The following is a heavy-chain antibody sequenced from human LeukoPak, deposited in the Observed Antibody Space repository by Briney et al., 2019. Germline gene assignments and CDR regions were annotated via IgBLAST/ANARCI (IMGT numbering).Heavy chain of an antibody. CDR2: MYPGDSDT. D-gene: IGHD3-22*01. Sequence: GESLKISCKGSGYSFTSYWIGWVRQMPGKGLEWMGIMYPGDSDTRYSPSFQGQVTISADKSISTAYLQWSSLKASDTAMYYCARRYYYDSSGLNWFDPWGQGTLVTVSS. J-gene: IGHJ5*02. V-gene: IGHV5-51*01. CDR1: GYSFTSYW. CDR3: ARRYYYDSSGLNWFDP.